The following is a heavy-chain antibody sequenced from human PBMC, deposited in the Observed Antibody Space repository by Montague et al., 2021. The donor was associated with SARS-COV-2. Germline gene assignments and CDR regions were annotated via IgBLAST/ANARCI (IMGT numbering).Heavy chain of an antibody. J-gene: IGHJ4*02. CDR3: ARGREYSSSAGFDY. CDR2: IYYSGST. D-gene: IGHD6-6*01. CDR1: GGSLSSYY. V-gene: IGHV4-59*01. Sequence: SETLSLTCTVSGGSLSSYYWSWIRQPPGKGLEWIGYIYYSGSTNXNPSLKSRVTISVDTSKNQFSLKLSSVTAADTAVYYCARGREYSSSAGFDYWGQGTLVTVSS.